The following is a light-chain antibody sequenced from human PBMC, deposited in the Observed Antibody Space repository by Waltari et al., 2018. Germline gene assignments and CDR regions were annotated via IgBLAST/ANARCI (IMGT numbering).Light chain of an antibody. J-gene: IGKJ1*01. Sequence: DIVMTQSPDFLAVSQGESATINCKSSQSVLYSSNNNNYLAWYQQKPGQPPKLLIYWASTRESGVPYRFSGSAAGTDFTLTICSLQPEDVAVYYCRQYYSAPHTFGQGTRVEIK. CDR1: QSVLYSSNNNNY. CDR3: RQYYSAPHT. V-gene: IGKV4-1*01. CDR2: WAS.